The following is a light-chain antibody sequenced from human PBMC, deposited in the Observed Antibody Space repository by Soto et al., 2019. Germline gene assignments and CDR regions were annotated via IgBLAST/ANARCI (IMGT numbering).Light chain of an antibody. CDR3: TSFTTISTWV. V-gene: IGLV2-14*01. J-gene: IGLJ3*02. CDR2: EVS. CDR1: SSDVGGYNY. Sequence: QSVLTQPASVSGSPGQSITISCTGTSSDVGGYNYVSWFQQHPGKAPKLKIYEVSNRPSGVSNRFSGSKSGNTASLTISALQAEDEADYYCTSFTTISTWVVGGGTKFTVL.